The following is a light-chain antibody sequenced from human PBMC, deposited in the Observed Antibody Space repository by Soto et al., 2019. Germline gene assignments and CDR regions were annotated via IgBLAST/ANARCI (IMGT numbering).Light chain of an antibody. V-gene: IGLV2-11*01. CDR1: NSDVGGYNY. Sequence: QSVLAQPRSVSGSPGQSVTISCIGTNSDVGGYNYVSWYQQHPGNAPKLMIYDVNKRPSGVPDRFSGSKSGNTASLTISGRQAEDEADYYCCSYAGSYTWVFGGGTQLTVL. CDR3: CSYAGSYTWV. CDR2: DVN. J-gene: IGLJ3*02.